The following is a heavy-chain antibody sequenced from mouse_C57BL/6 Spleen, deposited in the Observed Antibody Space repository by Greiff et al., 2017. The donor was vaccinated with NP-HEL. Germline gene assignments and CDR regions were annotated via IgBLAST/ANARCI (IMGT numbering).Heavy chain of an antibody. CDR2: ISSGGSYT. CDR3: ARDGSSRHWYFDV. D-gene: IGHD1-1*01. Sequence: EVMLVESGGDLVKPGGSLKLSCAASGFTFSSYGMSWVRQTPDKRLEWVATISSGGSYTYYPDSVKGRFTISRDNAKNTLYLQMSSLKSEDTAMYYCARDGSSRHWYFDVWGTGTTVTVSS. CDR1: GFTFSSYG. V-gene: IGHV5-6*01. J-gene: IGHJ1*03.